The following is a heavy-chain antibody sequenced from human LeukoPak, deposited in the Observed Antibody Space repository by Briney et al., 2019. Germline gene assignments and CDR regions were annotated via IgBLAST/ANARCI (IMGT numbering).Heavy chain of an antibody. V-gene: IGHV4-59*01. D-gene: IGHD3-10*01. CDR3: ARFRTTFGELNH. Sequence: SETLSLTCTVSGGSISSYYWSWIRQPPGKGLEWIGYIYCSGSSNYNPSLKSRVTISVDTSKNQFSLKLSSMTAADTAVYYCARFRTTFGELNHWGQGTLVTVSS. CDR2: IYCSGSS. CDR1: GGSISSYY. J-gene: IGHJ5*02.